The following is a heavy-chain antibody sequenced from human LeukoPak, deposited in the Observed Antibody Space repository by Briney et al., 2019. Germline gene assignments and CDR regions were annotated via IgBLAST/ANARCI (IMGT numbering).Heavy chain of an antibody. Sequence: GGSLRLSCAASGFSFSNFGMAWVRQAPGKGLEWVSAITGTSDRTYYADSVKGRYTISRDNSKNTLYLQMNSLRAEDTAVYYCASMRGYFEYWGQGTLVTVSS. V-gene: IGHV3-23*01. CDR1: GFSFSNFG. CDR2: ITGTSDRT. CDR3: ASMRGYFEY. J-gene: IGHJ4*02.